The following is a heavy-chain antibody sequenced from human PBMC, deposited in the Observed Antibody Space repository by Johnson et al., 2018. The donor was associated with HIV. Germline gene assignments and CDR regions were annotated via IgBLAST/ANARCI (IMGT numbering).Heavy chain of an antibody. V-gene: IGHV3-64*04. J-gene: IGHJ3*02. D-gene: IGHD3-10*01. CDR2: ISSNGGST. CDR3: AKSSSATYYGDAFDM. CDR1: GFTFSSYA. Sequence: QVQLVESGGGFVQPGGSLRLSCAASGFTFSSYAMHWVRQAPGKGLEYVSAISSNGGSTYYADFVKGPFTISRDNSKKTLSLQMNSLRPEDTAVYYCAKSSSATYYGDAFDMWGQGTMVTVSS.